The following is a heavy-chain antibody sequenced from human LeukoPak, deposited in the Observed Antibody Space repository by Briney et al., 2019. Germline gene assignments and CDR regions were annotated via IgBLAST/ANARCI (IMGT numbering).Heavy chain of an antibody. CDR3: AGGAYGDYFDY. Sequence: SETLSLTCTVSGGSISSYYWSWIRQPPGKGLEWIGYIYYSGSTNYNPSLKSRVTISVDTSKNQFSLKLSSVTAADTAVYYCAGGAYGDYFDYWGQGTLVTVSS. CDR2: IYYSGST. CDR1: GGSISSYY. V-gene: IGHV4-59*08. J-gene: IGHJ4*02. D-gene: IGHD4-17*01.